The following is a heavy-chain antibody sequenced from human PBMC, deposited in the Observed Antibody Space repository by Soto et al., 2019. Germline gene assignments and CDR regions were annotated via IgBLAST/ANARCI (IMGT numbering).Heavy chain of an antibody. Sequence: GGFLRLSCAASGFTFSSYVMHWVRQAPGKGLEWVAVIWYDGSNKYYADSVKGRFTISRDNSKNTLYLQMNSLRAEDTAVYYCARGPPPRIVVVVAATQNFDYWGQGTLVTVSS. CDR1: GFTFSSYV. D-gene: IGHD2-15*01. CDR3: ARGPPPRIVVVVAATQNFDY. V-gene: IGHV3-30*19. CDR2: IWYDGSNK. J-gene: IGHJ4*02.